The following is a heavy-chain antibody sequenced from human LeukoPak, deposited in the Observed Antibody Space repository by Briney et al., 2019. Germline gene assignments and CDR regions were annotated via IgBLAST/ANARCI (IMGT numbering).Heavy chain of an antibody. J-gene: IGHJ4*02. D-gene: IGHD3-10*01. CDR3: AKGGYDSGASYFDY. CDR2: ISGSGSTT. Sequence: PGGSLRLSCAASGFTFDDYAMHWVRQAPGKGLEWVSLISGSGSTTYYADSVKGRFTISRDNSKNTLYLQMNSLRAEDTAVYYCAKGGYDSGASYFDYWGQGTLVTVSS. V-gene: IGHV3-23*01. CDR1: GFTFDDYA.